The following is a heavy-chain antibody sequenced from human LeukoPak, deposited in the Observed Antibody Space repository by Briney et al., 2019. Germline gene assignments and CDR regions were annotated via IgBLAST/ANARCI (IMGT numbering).Heavy chain of an antibody. J-gene: IGHJ6*02. CDR1: GFTFSSYW. CDR3: AKVGGVSYYYYYGMDV. Sequence: PGGSLRLSCAASGFTFSSYWMHWVRQAPGKGLVWVSPINPDGTVTTYADSVKGRFTISRDNAKNTLYLQMNSLRAEDTAVYYCAKVGGVSYYYYYGMDVWGQGTTVTVSS. V-gene: IGHV3-74*01. CDR2: INPDGTVT.